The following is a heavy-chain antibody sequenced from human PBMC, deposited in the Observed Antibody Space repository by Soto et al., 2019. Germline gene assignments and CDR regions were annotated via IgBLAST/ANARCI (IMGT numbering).Heavy chain of an antibody. CDR2: IYYSGST. J-gene: IGHJ5*02. CDR1: GGSISSSSYY. CDR3: ARPLPPDYGGNSGWFDP. Sequence: QLQLQESGPGLVKPSETLSLTCTVSGGSISSSSYYWGWIRQPPGKGLEWIGSIYYSGSTYYNPSLKSRVTISVDTSKNQFSLKLSSVTAADTAVYYCARPLPPDYGGNSGWFDPWGQGTLVTVSS. D-gene: IGHD4-17*01. V-gene: IGHV4-39*01.